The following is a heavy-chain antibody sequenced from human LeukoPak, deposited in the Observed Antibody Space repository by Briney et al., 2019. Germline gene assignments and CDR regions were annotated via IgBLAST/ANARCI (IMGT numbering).Heavy chain of an antibody. D-gene: IGHD3-16*01. CDR1: GGSISSGGYY. Sequence: SETLSLTCTVSGGSISSGGYYWSWIRQHPGKGLEWIGYIYYSGSTYYNPSLKSRVTISVDTSKNQFSLKLSSVTAADTAVYYCARGGWGLGYFDYWGQGTLVTVSS. V-gene: IGHV4-31*03. CDR3: ARGGWGLGYFDY. CDR2: IYYSGST. J-gene: IGHJ4*02.